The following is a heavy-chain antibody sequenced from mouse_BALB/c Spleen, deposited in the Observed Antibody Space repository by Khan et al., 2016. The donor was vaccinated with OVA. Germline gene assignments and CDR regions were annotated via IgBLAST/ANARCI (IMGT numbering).Heavy chain of an antibody. CDR2: ISPGSGDT. Sequence: QVQLQQSGAELARPGASVKLSCKASGYTFTDYYINWVKQRTGQGLEWIGEISPGSGDTYYNERFKGKATLTADKSSSTAYMQLSSLNSEASAVYFSARRNYFGYTFAYWGQGTLVTVSA. V-gene: IGHV1-77*01. CDR3: ARRNYFGYTFAY. D-gene: IGHD1-2*01. CDR1: GYTFTDYY. J-gene: IGHJ3*01.